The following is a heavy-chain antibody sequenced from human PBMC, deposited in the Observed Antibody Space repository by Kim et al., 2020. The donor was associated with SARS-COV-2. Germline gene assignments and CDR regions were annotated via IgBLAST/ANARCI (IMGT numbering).Heavy chain of an antibody. CDR2: ISSSSSYT. J-gene: IGHJ5*02. V-gene: IGHV3-11*05. CDR1: GFTFSDYY. D-gene: IGHD1-20*01. Sequence: GGSLRLSCAASGFTFSDYYMSWIRQAPGKGLEWVSYISSSSSYTNCADSVKGRFTISRDNAKNSLYLQMNSLRAEDTAVYYCARVHNWNDARWFDPWGQGTLVTVSS. CDR3: ARVHNWNDARWFDP.